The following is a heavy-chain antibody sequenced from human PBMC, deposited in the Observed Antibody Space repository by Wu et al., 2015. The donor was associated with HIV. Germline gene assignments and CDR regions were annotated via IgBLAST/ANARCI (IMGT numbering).Heavy chain of an antibody. CDR3: AREVTGDRNAFDI. Sequence: QDKLMQSGGEVKKAGASVKVSCKGSGYSFRSYGINWVRQAPGQGLEWMGWISAYSGDTNYAQKFQGRLTMTTDTSTSTAYMDLRSLKYDDTAVYYCAREVTGDRNAFDIWGQGTMVTVSS. V-gene: IGHV1-18*01. CDR1: GYSFRSYG. J-gene: IGHJ3*02. CDR2: ISAYSGDT. D-gene: IGHD7-27*01.